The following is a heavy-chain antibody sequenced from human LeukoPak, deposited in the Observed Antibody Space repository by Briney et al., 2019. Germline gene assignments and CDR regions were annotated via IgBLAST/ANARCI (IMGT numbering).Heavy chain of an antibody. J-gene: IGHJ4*02. Sequence: GGSLRLSCAASGFTFSSYAMSWVRQAPGKGLEWVSAISGSGGSTYYADSVKGRFTISRDNSKNTLYLQMNSLRAEDTAVYYCAKSVEILAAWQQLPPGADYWGQGTLVTVSS. CDR2: ISGSGGST. V-gene: IGHV3-23*01. D-gene: IGHD6-13*01. CDR3: AKSVEILAAWQQLPPGADY. CDR1: GFTFSSYA.